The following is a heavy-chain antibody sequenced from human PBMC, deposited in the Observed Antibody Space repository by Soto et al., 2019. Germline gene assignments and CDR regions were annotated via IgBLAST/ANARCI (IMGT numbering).Heavy chain of an antibody. J-gene: IGHJ4*02. Sequence: PSETLSLTCTVSGGSISSGGYYWSWIRQHPGKGLEWIGYIYYSGSTYYNPSLKSRVTISVDTSKNQFSLKLSSVTAADTAVYYCARGSYYDDSSGYYYVGDFDYWGQGTLVNVSS. CDR1: GGSISSGGYY. V-gene: IGHV4-31*03. D-gene: IGHD3-22*01. CDR3: ARGSYYDDSSGYYYVGDFDY. CDR2: IYYSGST.